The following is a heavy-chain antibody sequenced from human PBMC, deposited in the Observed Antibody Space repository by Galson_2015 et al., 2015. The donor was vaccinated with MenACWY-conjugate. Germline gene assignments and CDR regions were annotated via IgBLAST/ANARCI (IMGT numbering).Heavy chain of an antibody. CDR3: ARHPPGGRGLDV. CDR1: GYSFTNYW. J-gene: IGHJ6*02. V-gene: IGHV5-51*01. Sequence: QSGAEVKKPGESLKISCTGSGYSFTNYWIGWVRQMPGKGLEWMGLFNPANSATRYSPSFQDQVTISADESISTAYLQWTSLKASDTAMYYCARHPPGGRGLDVWGRGTTVTVSS. D-gene: IGHD1-26*01. CDR2: FNPANSAT.